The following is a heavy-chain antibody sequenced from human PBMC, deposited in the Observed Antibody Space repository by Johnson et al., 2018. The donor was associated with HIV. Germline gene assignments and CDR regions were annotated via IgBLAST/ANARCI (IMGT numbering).Heavy chain of an antibody. CDR2: SSRDGATS. D-gene: IGHD3-22*01. J-gene: IGHJ3*02. CDR3: AREGYDIYDAFDI. CDR1: GFTVSSNY. Sequence: VQLVESGGGLVQPGGSLRLSCAASGFTVSSNYMSWVRQAPGKGLEWVSLSSRDGATSYYADSVKGRFTISRDNRKSSLYLQMNSLRSEDTAVYYCAREGYDIYDAFDIWGQGTMVTVSS. V-gene: IGHV3-66*02.